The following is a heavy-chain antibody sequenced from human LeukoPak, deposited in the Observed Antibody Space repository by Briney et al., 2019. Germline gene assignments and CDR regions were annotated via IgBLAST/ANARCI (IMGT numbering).Heavy chain of an antibody. V-gene: IGHV3-53*01. CDR2: IYGGGST. Sequence: GGSLTLSCAASGFTVSSNYMNWVRRAPGKGLEWVSLIYGGGSTNHADSVKGRFTISRDTSKNTLYLQMNSLRVEDTAVYYCAKGPRPGSSGYPNLDCWGQGTLVTVSS. J-gene: IGHJ4*02. D-gene: IGHD3-22*01. CDR1: GFTVSSNY. CDR3: AKGPRPGSSGYPNLDC.